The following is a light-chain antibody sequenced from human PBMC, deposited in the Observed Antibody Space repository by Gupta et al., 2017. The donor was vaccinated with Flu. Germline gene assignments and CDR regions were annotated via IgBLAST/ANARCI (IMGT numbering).Light chain of an antibody. V-gene: IGKV1-33*01. CDR3: QQCHSVPLT. Sequence: RCQASQDIRNCLNWYQQKPGTAPRLLIYDASNLQTEVPSRFSGSGSGTDFTFTISGLQPEDIATYYCQQCHSVPLTFGGGTKVEIK. CDR1: QDIRNC. J-gene: IGKJ4*01. CDR2: DAS.